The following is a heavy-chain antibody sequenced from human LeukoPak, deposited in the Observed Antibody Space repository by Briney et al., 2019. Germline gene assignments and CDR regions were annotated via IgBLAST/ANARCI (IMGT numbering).Heavy chain of an antibody. CDR3: ARSYCTNGVCYSGFDY. Sequence: ASVKVSCKASGYTFTSYGISWVRQAPGQGLEWMGWISAYNGNTNYAQKLQGRVTMTTDTSTSTAYMELRGLRSDDTAVYYCARSYCTNGVCYSGFDYWGQGTLVTVSS. J-gene: IGHJ4*02. D-gene: IGHD2-8*01. V-gene: IGHV1-18*01. CDR1: GYTFTSYG. CDR2: ISAYNGNT.